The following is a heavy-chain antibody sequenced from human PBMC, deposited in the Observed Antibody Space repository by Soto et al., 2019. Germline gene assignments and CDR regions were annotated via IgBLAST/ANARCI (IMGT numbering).Heavy chain of an antibody. D-gene: IGHD5-18*01. CDR2: LIAMLGTP. CDR1: GGPFVSHG. J-gene: IGHJ4*02. CDR3: ARGAMANFDY. Sequence: GXSVKVSCKASGGPFVSHGISWVRQAPGQGLEWMGGLIAMLGTPTYARKVQGRATITADESLTSSYLELRSLRSEDTAVYFCARGAMANFDYWGQGTVVTVSS. V-gene: IGHV1-69*01.